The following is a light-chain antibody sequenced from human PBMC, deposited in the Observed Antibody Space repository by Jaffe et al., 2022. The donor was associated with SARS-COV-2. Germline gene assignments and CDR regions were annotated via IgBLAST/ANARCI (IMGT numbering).Light chain of an antibody. CDR3: QQYDT. Sequence: EIVLTQSPGTLSLSPGERATLSCRASQTVTSTYLAWYQQKPGQAPRLLIYGASSRATGIPDRFSGSGSGTDFILTISRLEPEDCAVYYCQQYDTFGPGTKVDIK. CDR1: QTVTSTY. J-gene: IGKJ3*01. V-gene: IGKV3-20*01. CDR2: GAS.